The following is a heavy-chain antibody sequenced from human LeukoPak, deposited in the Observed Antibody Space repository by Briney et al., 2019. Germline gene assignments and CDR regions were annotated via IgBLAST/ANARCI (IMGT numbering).Heavy chain of an antibody. CDR3: AKGYLYDSSAYYFDY. J-gene: IGHJ4*02. CDR1: GFTFSGYA. Sequence: GGCLRLSCAASGFTFSGYAMSWVRQAPGKGLEWVSGISGSGLTTYYADSVKGRFTISRDNSKNTLYLQMNSLRAEDTAVYYCAKGYLYDSSAYYFDYWGQGTLVTVSS. CDR2: ISGSGLTT. D-gene: IGHD3-22*01. V-gene: IGHV3-23*01.